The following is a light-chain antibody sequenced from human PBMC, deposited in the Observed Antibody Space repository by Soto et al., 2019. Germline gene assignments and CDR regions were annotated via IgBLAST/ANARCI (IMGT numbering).Light chain of an antibody. Sequence: QSVLTQPASVSGSPGQSITISCTGTSSDVGGYNYVSWYQQHPGKAPKLMIYEVSNRPSGVSNRFSGSKSGNTASLTISRLQAEDEADYYCSSYTSISTLVLGTGTKLTVL. CDR2: EVS. CDR1: SSDVGGYNY. V-gene: IGLV2-14*01. J-gene: IGLJ1*01. CDR3: SSYTSISTLV.